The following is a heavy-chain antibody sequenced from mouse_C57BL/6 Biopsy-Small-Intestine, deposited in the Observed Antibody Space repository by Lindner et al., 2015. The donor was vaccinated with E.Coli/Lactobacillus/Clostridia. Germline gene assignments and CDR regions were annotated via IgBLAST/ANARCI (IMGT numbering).Heavy chain of an antibody. Sequence: VQLQESGPELMKPGASVKISCKASGYSFTSYYIHWVKQRPGQGLEWIGWIYPGSGNTKYNGKFKGKATLTADTSSSTAYMQLSSLTSEDSAVYYCARGSIYDGYYWYFDIWGTGTTVTVSS. J-gene: IGHJ1*03. V-gene: IGHV1-66*01. CDR2: IYPGSGNT. CDR1: GYSFTSYY. D-gene: IGHD2-3*01. CDR3: ARGSIYDGYYWYFDI.